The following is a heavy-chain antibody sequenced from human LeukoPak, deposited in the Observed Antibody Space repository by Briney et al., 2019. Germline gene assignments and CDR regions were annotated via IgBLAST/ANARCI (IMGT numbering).Heavy chain of an antibody. CDR2: ISGSGGST. V-gene: IGHV3-23*01. Sequence: GGSLRLSCAASGFTFSSYAVSWVRQAPGKGLEWVSAISGSGGSTYYADSVKGRFTISRDNSKNTLYLQMGSLRAEDMAVYYCARGGYYDDSGYFDYWGQGTLVTVSS. CDR1: GFTFSSYA. CDR3: ARGGYYDDSGYFDY. J-gene: IGHJ4*02. D-gene: IGHD3-16*01.